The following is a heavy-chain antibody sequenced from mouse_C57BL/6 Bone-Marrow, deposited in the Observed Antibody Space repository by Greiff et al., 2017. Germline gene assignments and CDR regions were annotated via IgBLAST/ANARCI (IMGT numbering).Heavy chain of an antibody. D-gene: IGHD2-3*01. Sequence: EVQGVESGGGLVKPGGSLKLSCAASGFTFSSYAMSWVRQTPEKRLEWVATISDGGSYTYYPDNVKGRFTISRDNAKHNLYLQMSHLKSEDTAMYYCARDPGDGYYWFAYWGQGTLVTVSA. V-gene: IGHV5-4*01. CDR2: ISDGGSYT. CDR3: ARDPGDGYYWFAY. J-gene: IGHJ3*01. CDR1: GFTFSSYA.